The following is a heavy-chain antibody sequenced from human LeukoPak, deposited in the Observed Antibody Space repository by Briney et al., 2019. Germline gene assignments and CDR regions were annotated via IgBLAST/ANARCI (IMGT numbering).Heavy chain of an antibody. D-gene: IGHD3-10*01. Sequence: GGSLRLSCAASGFTFGNYWMHWVRQAPGKGLVWVSRINSDGSTTSYADSVKGRFTISRDNAKNTLYLQMNSLRAEDTAVYYCAREDNYGSGYGYWGQGTLVTVSS. V-gene: IGHV3-74*01. J-gene: IGHJ4*02. CDR3: AREDNYGSGYGY. CDR1: GFTFGNYW. CDR2: INSDGSTT.